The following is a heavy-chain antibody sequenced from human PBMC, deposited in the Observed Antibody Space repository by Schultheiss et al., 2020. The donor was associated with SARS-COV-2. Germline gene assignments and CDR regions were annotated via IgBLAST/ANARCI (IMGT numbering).Heavy chain of an antibody. Sequence: SETLSLSCSVSGSSISSSAYYCSWIRQHPGKGLEWIGYIYYSGSTYHNPSLKSRVTISVDTSKNQFSLKLSSVTAADTAVYYCARDQTSIAARLGMDVWGQGTTVTVSS. CDR2: IYYSGST. V-gene: IGHV4-31*03. CDR1: GSSISSSAYY. D-gene: IGHD6-6*01. CDR3: ARDQTSIAARLGMDV. J-gene: IGHJ6*02.